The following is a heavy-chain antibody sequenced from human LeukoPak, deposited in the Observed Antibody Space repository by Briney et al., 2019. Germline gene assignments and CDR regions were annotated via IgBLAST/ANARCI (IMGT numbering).Heavy chain of an antibody. CDR2: IYWNDDK. V-gene: IGHV2-5*01. CDR1: GSSPGTRGVG. D-gene: IGHD2-15*01. J-gene: IGHJ4*02. CDR3: AHRATGQYCSGGSCRPSYYFDY. Sequence: SGPTLVKPPQTLTLTCTFSGSSPGTRGVGVGWIRQPPGKALESLPLIYWNDDKRYSPSLKSRLTITKDTSKNQVVLTMTNMDPVDTATYYCAHRATGQYCSGGSCRPSYYFDYWGQGTLVTVSS.